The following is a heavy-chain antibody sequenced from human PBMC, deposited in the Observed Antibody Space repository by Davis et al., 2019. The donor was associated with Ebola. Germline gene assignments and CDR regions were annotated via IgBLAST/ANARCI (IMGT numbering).Heavy chain of an antibody. D-gene: IGHD3-9*01. CDR2: IYYSGST. CDR3: AGTEGYYDILTGQFDY. V-gene: IGHV4-39*01. Sequence: MPSETLSLTCTVSGGSISSSSYYWGWIRQPPGKGLEWIGSIYYSGSTYYNPSLKSRVTISVDTSKNQFSLKLSSVTAADTAVYYCAGTEGYYDILTGQFDYWGQGTLVTVSS. J-gene: IGHJ4*02. CDR1: GGSISSSSYY.